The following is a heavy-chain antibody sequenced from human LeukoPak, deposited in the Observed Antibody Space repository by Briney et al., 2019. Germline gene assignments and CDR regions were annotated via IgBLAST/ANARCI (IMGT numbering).Heavy chain of an antibody. CDR3: ARDLIYCGGDCYDY. CDR1: GFTFSSYG. J-gene: IGHJ4*02. CDR2: IRYDGSNK. V-gene: IGHV3-30*02. Sequence: GGSLRLSCAASGFTFSSYGMHWVRQAPGKGLEWVAFIRYDGSNKYYADSVKGRFTISRDNSKNTLYLQMNSLRAEDTAVYYCARDLIYCGGDCYDYWGQGTLVTVSS. D-gene: IGHD2-21*01.